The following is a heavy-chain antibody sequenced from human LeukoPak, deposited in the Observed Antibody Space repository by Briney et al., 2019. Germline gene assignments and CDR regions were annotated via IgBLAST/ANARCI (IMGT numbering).Heavy chain of an antibody. CDR2: INPNGGGT. CDR3: ASYSSSWYPYYYYYYGMDV. Sequence: ASVKVSCKASGYTFTGYYMHWVRQAPGQGLEWMGWINPNGGGTNYAQKFQGRVTMTRDTSISTAYMELSRLRSDDTAVYYCASYSSSWYPYYYYYYGMDVWGQGTTVTVSS. D-gene: IGHD6-13*01. J-gene: IGHJ6*02. CDR1: GYTFTGYY. V-gene: IGHV1-2*02.